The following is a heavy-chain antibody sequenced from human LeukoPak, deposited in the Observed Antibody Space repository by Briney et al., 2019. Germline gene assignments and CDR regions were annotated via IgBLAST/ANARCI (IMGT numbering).Heavy chain of an antibody. CDR3: AKYRYYEDYHYGMDV. CDR1: GFTFSNYA. D-gene: IGHD3-22*01. Sequence: RGSLRLSCAVPGFTFSNYAMNWVRQAPGKGLEWVSGISASGGSTYYADSVKGRFTISRDNSKNTLYLQMSSLRADDTAVYYCAKYRYYEDYHYGMDVWGQGTTVTVSS. CDR2: ISASGGST. J-gene: IGHJ6*02. V-gene: IGHV3-23*01.